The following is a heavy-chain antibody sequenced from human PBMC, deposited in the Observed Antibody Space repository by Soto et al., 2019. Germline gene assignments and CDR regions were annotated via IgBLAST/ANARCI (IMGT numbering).Heavy chain of an antibody. Sequence: GESLKISCKGSGYSFTSYWIGWVRQMPGKGLEWMGIIYPGDSDTRYSPSFQGQVTISADKSISTAYLQWSSLKASDTAMYYCARHTGWIQLWLDYYYGMDVWGQGTTVTVSS. CDR3: ARHTGWIQLWLDYYYGMDV. D-gene: IGHD5-18*01. V-gene: IGHV5-51*01. CDR1: GYSFTSYW. J-gene: IGHJ6*02. CDR2: IYPGDSDT.